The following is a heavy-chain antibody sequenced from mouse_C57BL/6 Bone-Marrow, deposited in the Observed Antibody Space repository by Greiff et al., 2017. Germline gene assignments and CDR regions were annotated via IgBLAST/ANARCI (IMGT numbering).Heavy chain of an antibody. J-gene: IGHJ1*03. CDR3: ARRCLSNRYFDV. CDR1: GFTLNAYY. Sequence: VQLQQSGAELVKPWASVKLSCTASGFTLNAYYMPWVKQRPEQGLEWIGRIDPEGGETKYDQTFQGKATITADTSSNTAYLKIGRLETEDTAVYYCARRCLSNRYFDVWGTGTTVTVAS. CDR2: IDPEGGET. D-gene: IGHD6-1*01. V-gene: IGHV14-2*01.